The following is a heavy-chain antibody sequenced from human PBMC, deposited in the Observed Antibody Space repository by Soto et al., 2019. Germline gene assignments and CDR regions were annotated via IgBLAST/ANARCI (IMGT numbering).Heavy chain of an antibody. Sequence: QERLVQSGAEVRKPGSSVKVSCKVTGGTSTRYAINWVRQAPGQGLEWMGGIVPMFGTSKYAQKFQGRVTITADTSTNIAYFELRSLRSEDTAVYYCNRGSEYDFWSGYLWGQGTLVSVSS. CDR1: GGTSTRYA. J-gene: IGHJ4*02. CDR3: NRGSEYDFWSGYL. D-gene: IGHD3-3*01. V-gene: IGHV1-69*06. CDR2: IVPMFGTS.